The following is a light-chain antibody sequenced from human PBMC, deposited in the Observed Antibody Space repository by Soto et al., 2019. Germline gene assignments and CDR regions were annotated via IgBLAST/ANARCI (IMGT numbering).Light chain of an antibody. V-gene: IGKV3-11*01. CDR3: QQRYDWPLT. CDR1: QTVSNF. J-gene: IGKJ4*01. CDR2: DAS. Sequence: EIGLKQSPATVALSRVDGATXSCGASQTVSNFLAWYQQKPGQAPRLLIYDASNRATGIPARFSGSGSGTDFTLTISSLEPEDFAVYYCQQRYDWPLTFGGGTKVDI.